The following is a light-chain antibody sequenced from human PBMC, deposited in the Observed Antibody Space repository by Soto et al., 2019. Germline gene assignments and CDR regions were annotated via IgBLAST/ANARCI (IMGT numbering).Light chain of an antibody. CDR3: QQRSNWPRT. J-gene: IGKJ1*01. V-gene: IGKV3-11*01. Sequence: EIVLTPSPATLSLSPGERATLSCRASQSVSSYLAWYQQKPGQAPRLLIYDASNRATGIPARFSGSGSGTDFTLTISSLEPEDFAFYYCQQRSNWPRTFGQGTKVEIK. CDR2: DAS. CDR1: QSVSSY.